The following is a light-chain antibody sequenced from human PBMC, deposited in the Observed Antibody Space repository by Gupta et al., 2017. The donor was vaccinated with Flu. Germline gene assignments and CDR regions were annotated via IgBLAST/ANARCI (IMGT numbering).Light chain of an antibody. J-gene: IGKJ3*01. Sequence: EMVLSQSPATLSVSPGERATLSCRASQSVSSNLAWYQQKPGQAPRLLIYGASTRATGIPARFSGSGFGTEYTLTISSRQSEDFAVYYCQQYNRWPPCTFGHGTTVEIK. CDR1: QSVSSN. V-gene: IGKV3-15*01. CDR3: QQYNRWPPCT. CDR2: GAS.